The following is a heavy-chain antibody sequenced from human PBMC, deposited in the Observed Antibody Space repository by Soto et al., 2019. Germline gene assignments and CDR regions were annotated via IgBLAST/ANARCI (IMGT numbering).Heavy chain of an antibody. D-gene: IGHD6-13*01. CDR3: ARDVWGYSSYPSHFAY. CDR2: IIPIFGTA. Sequence: QVQLVQSGAEVKKPGSSVKVSCKASGGTFSSYAISWVRQAPGQGLEWMGGIIPIFGTATYAQKFQERVTITADEPTSTAYMELSSLRSEDTAVYYCARDVWGYSSYPSHFAYWGQGTLVTVSS. V-gene: IGHV1-69*01. J-gene: IGHJ4*02. CDR1: GGTFSSYA.